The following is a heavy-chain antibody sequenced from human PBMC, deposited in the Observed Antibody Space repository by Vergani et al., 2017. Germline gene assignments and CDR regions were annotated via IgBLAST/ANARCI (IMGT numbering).Heavy chain of an antibody. Sequence: QVQLVESGGGVVQPGRSLRLSCAASGFTFSSYAMHWVRQAPGKGLEWVAVISYDGSNKYYADSVKGRFTISRDNSKNTLYLQMNSLRADDTAVYYCAKVSDFWIEKNWFDPWGQGTLVTVSS. CDR1: GFTFSSYA. D-gene: IGHD3-3*01. CDR3: AKVSDFWIEKNWFDP. V-gene: IGHV3-30-3*01. CDR2: ISYDGSNK. J-gene: IGHJ5*02.